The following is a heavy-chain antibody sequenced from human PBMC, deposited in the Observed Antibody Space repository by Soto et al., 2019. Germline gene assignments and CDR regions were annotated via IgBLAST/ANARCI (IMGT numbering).Heavy chain of an antibody. CDR3: AHRVLRTVFGLVTSTAIYFDF. CDR1: GFSLTTSGVG. D-gene: IGHD3-3*01. J-gene: IGHJ4*02. V-gene: IGHV2-5*02. CDR2: IYWDDDK. Sequence: QITLNESGPTQVKPRQTLTLTCTFSGFSLTTSGVGVGWIRQSPGKAPEWLALIYWDDDKRYSPSLKSRLTITKVTSKNQVVLTMAYLDPADTATYYCAHRVLRTVFGLVTSTAIYFDFWGQGTPVAVSS.